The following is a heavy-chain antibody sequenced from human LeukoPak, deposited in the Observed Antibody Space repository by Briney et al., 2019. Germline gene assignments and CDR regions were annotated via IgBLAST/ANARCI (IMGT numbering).Heavy chain of an antibody. CDR3: ARSGWGLIWFGELLY. CDR1: GYTFTSYY. D-gene: IGHD3-10*01. V-gene: IGHV1-46*01. CDR2: INPSGGST. Sequence: ASVKVSCKASGYTFTSYYMHWVRQAPGQGLEWMGIINPSGGSTSYAQKFQGRVTMTRDMSTSTVYMELSSLRSEDTAVYYCARSGWGLIWFGELLYWGQGTLVTVSS. J-gene: IGHJ4*02.